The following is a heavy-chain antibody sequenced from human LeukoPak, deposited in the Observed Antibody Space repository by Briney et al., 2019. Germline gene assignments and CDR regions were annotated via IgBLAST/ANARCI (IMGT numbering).Heavy chain of an antibody. V-gene: IGHV4-34*01. J-gene: IGHJ4*02. D-gene: IGHD5-24*01. Sequence: SETLSLTCAVYGGSFSGYYWSWIRQPPGKGLEWIGEINHSGSTNYNPSLNSRVTISVDTSKNQFSLKLSSVTAADTAVYYCARRQRWLHHFDYWGQGTLVTVSS. CDR2: INHSGST. CDR1: GGSFSGYY. CDR3: ARRQRWLHHFDY.